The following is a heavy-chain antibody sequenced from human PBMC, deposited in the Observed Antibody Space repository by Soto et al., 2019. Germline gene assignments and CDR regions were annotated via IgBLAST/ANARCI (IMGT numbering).Heavy chain of an antibody. CDR2: ISCCGGSA. Sequence: VQLLESGGGVVQPGGSLRLSCVASGFNFKKFAMAWVRQATGEGLEWVSGISCCGGSASYADSVKGRFSIASDDSKNTVSLQLNSLRVEDTAQYYCAKADGQQWLIPHLDNWGQGTLVTVS. V-gene: IGHV3-23*01. J-gene: IGHJ4*02. CDR3: AKADGQQWLIPHLDN. CDR1: GFNFKKFA. D-gene: IGHD6-19*01.